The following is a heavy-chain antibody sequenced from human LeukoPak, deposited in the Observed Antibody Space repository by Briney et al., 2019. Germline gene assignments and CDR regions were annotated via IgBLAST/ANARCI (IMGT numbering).Heavy chain of an antibody. Sequence: GGSLRLSCAPSVFTLDVSVMHWVRQAPGEGLECVSFIGGDGGATYYADSANSRFTISRDNSRKCLYLQMHSQRTEDTALYYCAKGGYTYGGRLFDYWGQGTMVTVSS. CDR3: AKGGYTYGGRLFDY. J-gene: IGHJ4*02. V-gene: IGHV3-43*02. CDR1: VFTLDVSV. CDR2: IGGDGGAT. D-gene: IGHD5-18*01.